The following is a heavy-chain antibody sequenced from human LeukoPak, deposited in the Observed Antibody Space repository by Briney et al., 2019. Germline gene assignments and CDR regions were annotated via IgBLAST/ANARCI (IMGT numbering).Heavy chain of an antibody. V-gene: IGHV1-69*13. J-gene: IGHJ3*02. CDR3: ARDRELDDAFDI. CDR1: GSTFSSYA. Sequence: GASVKVSCKASGSTFSSYAISWVRQAPGQGLEWMGGIIPIFGTANYAQKFQGRVTITADESTSTAYMELSSLRSEDTAVYYCARDRELDDAFDIWGQGTMVTVSS. D-gene: IGHD1-26*01. CDR2: IIPIFGTA.